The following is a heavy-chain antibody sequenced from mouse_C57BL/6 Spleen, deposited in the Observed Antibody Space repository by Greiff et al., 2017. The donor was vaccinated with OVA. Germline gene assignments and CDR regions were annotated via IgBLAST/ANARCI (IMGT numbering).Heavy chain of an antibody. J-gene: IGHJ1*01. Sequence: VQLQQSVAELVRPGASVKLSCTASGFNIKNTYMHWVKQRPEQGLEWIGRIDPANGNTKYAPKFQGKATITADTSSNTAYLQLISLTSEDTAIYYCSIPVLATDWYFDVWGPGTTVTVSS. V-gene: IGHV14-3*01. CDR2: IDPANGNT. CDR3: SIPVLATDWYFDV. D-gene: IGHD1-1*01. CDR1: GFNIKNTY.